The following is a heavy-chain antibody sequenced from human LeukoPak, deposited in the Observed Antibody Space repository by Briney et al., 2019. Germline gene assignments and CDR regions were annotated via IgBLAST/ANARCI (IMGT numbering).Heavy chain of an antibody. V-gene: IGHV3-33*01. CDR1: GFTFSSYG. CDR2: IWYDGSNK. Sequence: PGGSLRLSCAASGFTFSSYGMHWVRQAPGKGLEWVAVIWYDGSNKYYADSVKGRFTISRDNSKNTLYLQMNSLRAEDTAVYYCARGGGYGSTREYSQHWGQGTLVTVSS. CDR3: ARGGGYGSTREYSQH. D-gene: IGHD5-12*01. J-gene: IGHJ1*01.